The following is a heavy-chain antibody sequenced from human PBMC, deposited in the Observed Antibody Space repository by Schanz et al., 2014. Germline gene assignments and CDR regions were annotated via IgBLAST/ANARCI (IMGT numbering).Heavy chain of an antibody. CDR1: GFTFADYA. D-gene: IGHD2-8*01. J-gene: IGHJ4*02. Sequence: DVQLVESGGGLVQPGRSLRLSCAASGFTFADYAMHWVRQAPGKGLEWVSGISWNGAGIGYADSVKGRFTISRDNAKNSLYLQMNSLRAEDTAVYYCARDDSPSTKPFDSWGQGTLVSVSS. CDR3: ARDDSPSTKPFDS. CDR2: ISWNGAGI. V-gene: IGHV3-9*01.